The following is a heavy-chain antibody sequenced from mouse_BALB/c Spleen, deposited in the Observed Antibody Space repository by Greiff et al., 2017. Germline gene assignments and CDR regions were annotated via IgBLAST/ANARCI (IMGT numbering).Heavy chain of an antibody. CDR1: GYAFSSYW. V-gene: IGHV1-80*01. CDR2: ICPGDGVT. Sequence: QVQLKESGAELVRPGSSVKISCKASGYAFSSYWMNRVKQRSGQGLGWIGQICPGDGVTNYNRKFKGKATLTADKSSSTAYMQRRSLTSEDSAVYFGARSGTTTHFVYWGQGTTLTVSA. J-gene: IGHJ2*01. CDR3: ARSGTTTHFVY. D-gene: IGHD2-14*01.